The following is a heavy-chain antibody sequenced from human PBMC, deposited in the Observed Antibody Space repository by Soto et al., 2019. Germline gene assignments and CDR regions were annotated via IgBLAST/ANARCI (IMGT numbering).Heavy chain of an antibody. CDR2: IKSKTDGGTT. CDR1: GFTFSNAW. V-gene: IGHV3-15*01. CDR3: AKNGWFGESYPPFFDY. J-gene: IGHJ4*02. Sequence: GGSLRLSCAASGFTFSNAWMSWVRQAPGKGLEWVGRIKSKTDGGTTDYAAPVKGRFTISRDDSKNTLYLQMNSLKAEDTAVYYCAKNGWFGESYPPFFDYWGQGTLVTVSS. D-gene: IGHD3-10*01.